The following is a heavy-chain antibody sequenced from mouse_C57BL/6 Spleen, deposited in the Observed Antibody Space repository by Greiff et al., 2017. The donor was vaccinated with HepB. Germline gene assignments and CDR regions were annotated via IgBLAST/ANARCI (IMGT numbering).Heavy chain of an antibody. D-gene: IGHD2-3*01. V-gene: IGHV5-16*01. CDR2: INYEGSST. CDR1: GFTFSDYY. J-gene: IGHJ3*01. CDR3: AREDGGYYPWFAY. Sequence: EVKLVESEGGLVQPGSSMKLSCTASGFTFSDYYMAWVRQVPEKGLEWVANINYEGSSTYYLDSLKSRFIISRDNAKNILYLQMSSLKSEDTATYYCAREDGGYYPWFAYWGQGTLVTVSA.